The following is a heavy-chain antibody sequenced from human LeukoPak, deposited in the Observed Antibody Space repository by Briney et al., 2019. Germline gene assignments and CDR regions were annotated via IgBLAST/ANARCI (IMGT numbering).Heavy chain of an antibody. V-gene: IGHV4-39*07. J-gene: IGHJ4*02. CDR3: ARAGLRWPYYFDY. D-gene: IGHD4-23*01. CDR1: GGSISSSSCY. CDR2: IYYSGST. Sequence: PSETLSLTCTVSGGSISSSSCYWGWIRQPPGKGLEWIGSIYYSGSTYYNPSLKSRVTISVDTSKNQFSLKLSSVTAADTAVYYCARAGLRWPYYFDYWGQGTLVTVSS.